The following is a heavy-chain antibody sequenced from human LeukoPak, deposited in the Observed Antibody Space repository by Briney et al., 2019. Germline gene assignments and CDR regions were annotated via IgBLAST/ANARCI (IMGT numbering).Heavy chain of an antibody. CDR1: GFTFSSYS. D-gene: IGHD3-9*01. CDR3: AKDQLLRLRYFDWRGSGYFDY. J-gene: IGHJ4*02. V-gene: IGHV3-23*01. Sequence: GGSLRLSCAASGFTFSSYSMSWVRQAPGKGLEWVSAISGSGGSTYYADSVKGRFTISRDNSKNTLYLQMNSLRAADTAVYYCAKDQLLRLRYFDWRGSGYFDYWGQGTLVTVSS. CDR2: ISGSGGST.